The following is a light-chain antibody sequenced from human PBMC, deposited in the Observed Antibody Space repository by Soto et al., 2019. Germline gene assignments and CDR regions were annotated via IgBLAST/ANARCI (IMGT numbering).Light chain of an antibody. CDR1: SSDVGGYNY. Sequence: QSVLTQPASVSGSPGQSITISCTGTSSDVGGYNYVSWYQQHPGKAPKLMIYEVSNRPSGVSNRFSGSKSGNTASLTISGLQAEDEADYYCSSSTSSSTLFGGGTQLTVL. V-gene: IGLV2-14*01. CDR3: SSSTSSSTL. CDR2: EVS. J-gene: IGLJ2*01.